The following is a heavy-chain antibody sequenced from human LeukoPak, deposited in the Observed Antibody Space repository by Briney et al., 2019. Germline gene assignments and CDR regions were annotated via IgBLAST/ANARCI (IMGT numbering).Heavy chain of an antibody. V-gene: IGHV4-59*01. CDR3: ARFLWFGESLGGWFDP. J-gene: IGHJ5*02. CDR2: IYYSGST. D-gene: IGHD3-10*01. Sequence: ASETLSLTCAVSGGSISSYYWSWIRQPPGKGLEWIGYIYYSGSTNYNPSLKSRVTISVDTSKNQFSLKLSSVTAADTAVYYCARFLWFGESLGGWFDPWGQGTLVTVSS. CDR1: GGSISSYY.